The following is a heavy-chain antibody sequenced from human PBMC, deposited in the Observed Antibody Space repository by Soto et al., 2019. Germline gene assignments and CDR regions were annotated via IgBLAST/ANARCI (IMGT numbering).Heavy chain of an antibody. CDR2: IYSGGTT. D-gene: IGHD3-3*01. CDR1: GFTVSSNY. V-gene: IGHV3-66*01. Sequence: GGSLRLSCAASGFTVSSNYMSWVRQAPGKGLEWVSVIYSGGTTYYADSVKGRFTISRDNSKNTLYLQMNSLRAEDTAVYYCARGGEVKRISIFGVIKGGWFDPWGQGTLVTVSS. J-gene: IGHJ5*02. CDR3: ARGGEVKRISIFGVIKGGWFDP.